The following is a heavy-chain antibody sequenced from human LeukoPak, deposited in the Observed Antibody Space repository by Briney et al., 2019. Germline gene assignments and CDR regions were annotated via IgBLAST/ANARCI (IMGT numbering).Heavy chain of an antibody. J-gene: IGHJ5*02. V-gene: IGHV1-2*02. CDR3: ATGGAYNYAFQNH. D-gene: IGHD5-18*01. Sequence: ASVKVSCKASGYAFTDYYMHWVRQAPGQGLEWMGWIVPKSGVTNYAQRFQGSVTMTRDTSISTAYMELSRLTSDDTAVYYCATGGAYNYAFQNHWGQGTLVTVSS. CDR1: GYAFTDYY. CDR2: IVPKSGVT.